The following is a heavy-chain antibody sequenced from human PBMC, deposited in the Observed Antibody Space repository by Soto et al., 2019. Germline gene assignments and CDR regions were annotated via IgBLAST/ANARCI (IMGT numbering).Heavy chain of an antibody. J-gene: IGHJ4*02. D-gene: IGHD6-19*01. CDR2: ISGSGGST. Sequence: EVQLLESGGGLVQPGGSLRLSCAASGFTFSSYAMSWVRQAPGKGLEWVSAISGSGGSTYYADSVKGRFTISRDNSKNTLYLQRNSRRAEDTAVYYCAKDTGYSSGWYGGWDYWGQGTLVTVSS. CDR3: AKDTGYSSGWYGGWDY. CDR1: GFTFSSYA. V-gene: IGHV3-23*01.